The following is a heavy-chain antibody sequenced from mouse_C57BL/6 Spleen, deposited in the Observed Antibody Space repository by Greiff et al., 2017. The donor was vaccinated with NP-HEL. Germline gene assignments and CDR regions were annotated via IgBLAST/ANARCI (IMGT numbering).Heavy chain of an antibody. J-gene: IGHJ1*03. CDR3: ARSDGYDPYWYFDV. Sequence: VQLQQSGAELVRPGSSVKLSCKASGYTFTSYWMHWVKQRPIQGLEWIGNIDPSDSETHYNQKFKDKATLTVDKSSSTAYMQLSSLTSEDSAVYYCARSDGYDPYWYFDVWGTGTTVTVSS. CDR2: IDPSDSET. D-gene: IGHD2-2*01. CDR1: GYTFTSYW. V-gene: IGHV1-52*01.